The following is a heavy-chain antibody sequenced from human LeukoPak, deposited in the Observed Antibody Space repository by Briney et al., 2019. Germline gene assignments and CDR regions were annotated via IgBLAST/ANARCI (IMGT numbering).Heavy chain of an antibody. J-gene: IGHJ3*02. CDR3: ARVGVVPAAIPDGFDI. CDR1: GFTVSSNY. V-gene: IGHV3-53*01. CDR2: IYSGGST. Sequence: GESLKISCAASGFTVSSNYMSWVRQAPGKGLEWVSVIYSGGSTYYADSVKGRFTISRDNSKNTLYLQMNSLTAEDTAVYYCARVGVVPAAIPDGFDIWGQGTMVTVSS. D-gene: IGHD2-2*01.